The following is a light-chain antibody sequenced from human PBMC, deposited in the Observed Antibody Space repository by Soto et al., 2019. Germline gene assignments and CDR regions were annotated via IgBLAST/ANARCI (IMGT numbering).Light chain of an antibody. CDR3: QQYGASPWT. Sequence: EHVLTQSPGTLSFSAEERATRSSSASQSVGSSYLAWYQQKPGQAPRLLIYGTSSRATGIPDRFSGSGSGTDFTLIISRLEPEDFAVFYCQQYGASPWTFGQGTKVDIK. CDR2: GTS. CDR1: QSVGSSY. V-gene: IGKV3-20*01. J-gene: IGKJ1*01.